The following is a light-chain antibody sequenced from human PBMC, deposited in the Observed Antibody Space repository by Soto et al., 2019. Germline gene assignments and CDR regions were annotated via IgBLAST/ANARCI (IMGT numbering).Light chain of an antibody. CDR1: QGFTTY. J-gene: IGKJ1*01. CDR3: QQSYNTPSWT. Sequence: DIQMTQSPSSLSASVGDRVTITFRASQGFTTYLNWYQQKPGNAPKLLIYAASTLQSGVPSRFSGSGSETDFTLTLSSLRPEDFANYYCQQSYNTPSWTFGQGTKVDI. V-gene: IGKV1-39*01. CDR2: AAS.